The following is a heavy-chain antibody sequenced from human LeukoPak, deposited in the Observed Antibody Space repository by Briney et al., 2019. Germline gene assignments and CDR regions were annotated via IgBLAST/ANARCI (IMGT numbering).Heavy chain of an antibody. CDR3: AXXXXXXXXSCYSLDYYMDV. CDR2: INPSGGST. D-gene: IGHD2-15*01. V-gene: IGHV1-46*01. Sequence: ASVKVACKASGYTFTSYYMHWVRQAPGQGLEWMGIINPSGGSTSYAQKFQGRVTMTRDMSTSTVYMELSSLRSEDTAVYYCAXXXXXXXXSCYSLDYYMDVWGKGTTVTISS. J-gene: IGHJ6*03. CDR1: GYTFTSYY.